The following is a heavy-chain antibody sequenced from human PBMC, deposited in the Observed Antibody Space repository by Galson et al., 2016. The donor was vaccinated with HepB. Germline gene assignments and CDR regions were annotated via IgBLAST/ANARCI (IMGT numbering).Heavy chain of an antibody. D-gene: IGHD4-23*01. Sequence: SCAASGFTFRNYDMHWVRQAPGKGLEWVAVISYDGSNKYYADSVKGRFTISRDNSKNTLYLQMNSLRAEDTAVYYCAKELGIYTGNSGAFDIWGQGTMVTVSS. CDR2: ISYDGSNK. CDR1: GFTFRNYD. V-gene: IGHV3-30*18. CDR3: AKELGIYTGNSGAFDI. J-gene: IGHJ3*02.